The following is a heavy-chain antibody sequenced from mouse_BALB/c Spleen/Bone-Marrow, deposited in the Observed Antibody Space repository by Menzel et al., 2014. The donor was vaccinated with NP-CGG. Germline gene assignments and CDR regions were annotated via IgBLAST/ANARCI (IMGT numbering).Heavy chain of an antibody. CDR2: ISTSSSTI. CDR3: ARGGDWEDFDD. V-gene: IGHV5-17*02. CDR1: GFPFSSFG. D-gene: IGHD4-1*01. Sequence: VQLKESGGGLVQPGGSRKLSCAASGFPFSSFGMHWVRQAPEKGLEWVAYISTSSSTIYYADTVKGRFTFPTDNPKNTPFMQMTSLRCEATYMDYDARGGDWEDFDDWGQGTTVTVSS. J-gene: IGHJ2*01.